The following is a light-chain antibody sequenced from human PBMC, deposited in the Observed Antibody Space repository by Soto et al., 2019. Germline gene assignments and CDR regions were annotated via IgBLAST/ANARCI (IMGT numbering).Light chain of an antibody. CDR3: QNYHPALGT. Sequence: DIQMTQSPSSLSASVGDTVTITCRASQDIINHLAWYQQRPGKDPNLLIYGASTLHSGVPSRFRGSGSGTHFTISSSSLENEDVATCYCQNYHPALGTFGQGTRLEIK. J-gene: IGKJ5*01. CDR1: QDIINH. CDR2: GAS. V-gene: IGKV1-27*01.